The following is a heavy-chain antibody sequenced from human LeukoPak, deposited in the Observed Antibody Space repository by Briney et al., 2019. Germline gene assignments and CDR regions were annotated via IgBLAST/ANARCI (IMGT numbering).Heavy chain of an antibody. D-gene: IGHD2/OR15-2a*01. J-gene: IGHJ6*03. V-gene: IGHV3-43*02. Sequence: GGSLRLSCAASGFTFDDYAMHWVRQAPGKGLEWVPLISGDGGSTYYADSVKGRFTISRDNSKNSLYLQMNSLRTEDTALYYCAKDVFRYYYYYYMDVWGKGTTVTVSS. CDR2: ISGDGGST. CDR1: GFTFDDYA. CDR3: AKDVFRYYYYYYMDV.